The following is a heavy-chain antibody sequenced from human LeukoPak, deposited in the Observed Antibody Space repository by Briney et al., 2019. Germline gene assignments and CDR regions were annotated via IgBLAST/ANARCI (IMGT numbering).Heavy chain of an antibody. J-gene: IGHJ4*02. CDR3: ARDRRRVAAAGTSIGY. CDR2: INAGNGNT. Sequence: GASVTVSCTASGYTFTSYAMHWVRQAPGQRLEWMGWINAGNGNTKYSQKFQGRVTITRDTSASTAYMELSSLRSEDTAVYYCARDRRRVAAAGTSIGYWGQGTLVTVSS. V-gene: IGHV1-3*01. D-gene: IGHD6-13*01. CDR1: GYTFTSYA.